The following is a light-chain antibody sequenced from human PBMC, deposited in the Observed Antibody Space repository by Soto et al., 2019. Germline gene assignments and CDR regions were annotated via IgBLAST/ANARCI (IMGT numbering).Light chain of an antibody. CDR2: EVS. J-gene: IGLJ1*01. CDR3: SSYTSFSTYV. V-gene: IGLV2-14*01. Sequence: QSALTQPASVSGSPGQSITISCTGTSSDVGAYNYVSWYQHHPGKAPKLIIYEVSNRPSGVSNRFSGSKADNTATLTVSGLQAEDEADYYCSSYTSFSTYVFGTGTKLTVL. CDR1: SSDVGAYNY.